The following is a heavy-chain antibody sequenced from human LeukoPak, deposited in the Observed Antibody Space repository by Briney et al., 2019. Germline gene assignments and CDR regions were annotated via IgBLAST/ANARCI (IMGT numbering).Heavy chain of an antibody. Sequence: GASVKVSCKASGYTFTSYGISWVRQAPGQGLEWMGWISAYNGNTNYAQKLQGRVTMTTDTSTSTAYMELRSLRSDDTAVYYCAGVLGCSGGYCHYYYMDVWGKGTTVTVSS. J-gene: IGHJ6*03. D-gene: IGHD2-15*01. CDR2: ISAYNGNT. CDR3: AGVLGCSGGYCHYYYMDV. V-gene: IGHV1-18*01. CDR1: GYTFTSYG.